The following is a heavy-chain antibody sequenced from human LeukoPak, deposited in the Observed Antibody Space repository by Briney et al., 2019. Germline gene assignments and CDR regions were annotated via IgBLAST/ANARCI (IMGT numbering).Heavy chain of an antibody. CDR2: INPNSGGT. CDR3: AREPPINGPARVFDY. V-gene: IGHV1-2*06. D-gene: IGHD2-2*01. Sequence: ASVKVSCKASGYTFTGYYMHWVRQAPGQGLEWMGRINPNSGGTNYAQKFQGRVTITRDTSISTAYMELSRLRSDDTAVYYCAREPPINGPARVFDYWGQGTLVTVSS. J-gene: IGHJ4*02. CDR1: GYTFTGYY.